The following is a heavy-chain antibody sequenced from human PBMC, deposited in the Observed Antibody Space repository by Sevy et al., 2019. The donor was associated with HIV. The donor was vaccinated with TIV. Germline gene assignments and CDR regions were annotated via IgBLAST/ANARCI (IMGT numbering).Heavy chain of an antibody. D-gene: IGHD2-2*01. J-gene: IGHJ3*02. CDR2: ISSSGSTI. CDR1: GFTFSSYE. CDR3: ARWGNDIVVVPAADKGGAFDI. V-gene: IGHV3-48*03. Sequence: GGSLRLSCAASGFTFSSYEMNWVRQAPGKGLEWVSYISSSGSTIYYADSVKGRFTISRDNAKNSLYLQMNSLRAEDTAVYYCARWGNDIVVVPAADKGGAFDIWGQGTMVTVSS.